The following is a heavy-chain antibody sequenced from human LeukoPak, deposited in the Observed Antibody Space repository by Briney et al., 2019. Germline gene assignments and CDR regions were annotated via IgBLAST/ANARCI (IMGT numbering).Heavy chain of an antibody. V-gene: IGHV3-48*03. CDR3: ARDRSSGWYGGFDY. D-gene: IGHD6-19*01. J-gene: IGHJ4*02. Sequence: GGSLRLSCAASGFTFNSYEMNWVRQAPGKGLEWVSYISSSGSTIYYADSVKGRFTISRDNAKNSLYLQMNSLMTEDTAVYYCARDRSSGWYGGFDYWGQGTLVTVSS. CDR1: GFTFNSYE. CDR2: ISSSGSTI.